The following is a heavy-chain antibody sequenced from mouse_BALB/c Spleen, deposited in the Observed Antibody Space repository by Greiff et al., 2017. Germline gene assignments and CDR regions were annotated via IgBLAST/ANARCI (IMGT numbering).Heavy chain of an antibody. CDR1: GFTFSSFG. V-gene: IGHV5-17*02. CDR2: ISSGSSTI. CDR3: ARTITTVVANAMDY. D-gene: IGHD1-1*01. J-gene: IGHJ4*01. Sequence: EVKLVESGGGLVQPGGSRKLSCAASGFTFSSFGMHWVRQAPEKGLEWVAYISSGSSTIYYADTVKGRFTISRDNPKNTLFLQMTSLRSEDTAMYYCARTITTVVANAMDYWGQGTSVTVSS.